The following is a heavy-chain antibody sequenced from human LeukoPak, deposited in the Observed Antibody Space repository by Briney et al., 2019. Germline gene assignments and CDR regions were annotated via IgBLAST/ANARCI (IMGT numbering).Heavy chain of an antibody. CDR1: GFTLSSYS. V-gene: IGHV3-21*01. D-gene: IGHD4-11*01. CDR3: ARDDYSNPLSY. J-gene: IGHJ4*02. Sequence: GGCLRLSCAASGFTLSSYSMNWVRQAPGKGLEWVSSISSSSSYIYYADSVKGRFTISRDNAKNSLYLQMNSLRAEDTAVYYCARDDYSNPLSYWGQGTLVTVSS. CDR2: ISSSSSYI.